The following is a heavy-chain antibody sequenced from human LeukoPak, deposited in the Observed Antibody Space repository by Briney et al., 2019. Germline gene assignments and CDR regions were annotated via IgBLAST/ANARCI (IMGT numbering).Heavy chain of an antibody. Sequence: GSLRLSCAASGFTFSSYGMTWVRQAPGKGLEWVSAISGSGGSTYYADSVKGRFTISRDNSKNTLYLQMNSLRAEDTAVYYCAKDASYYDILTGGYNWFDPWGQGTLVTVSS. CDR3: AKDASYYDILTGGYNWFDP. V-gene: IGHV3-23*01. CDR1: GFTFSSYG. CDR2: ISGSGGST. J-gene: IGHJ5*02. D-gene: IGHD3-9*01.